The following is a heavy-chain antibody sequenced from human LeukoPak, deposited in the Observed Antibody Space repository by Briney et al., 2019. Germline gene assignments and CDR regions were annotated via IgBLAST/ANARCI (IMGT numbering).Heavy chain of an antibody. CDR1: GFTFSSYW. J-gene: IGHJ4*02. D-gene: IGHD4-17*01. V-gene: IGHV3-74*01. CDR2: INSDGSST. Sequence: PGGSLRLSCAASGFTFSSYWMHWVRQAPGKGLVWVSRINSDGSSTSYADSVKGRFTISRDNAKNTLYLQMNSLRAEDTAVYYCARGPDYDDHGDYWGQGTLVTVSS. CDR3: ARGPDYDDHGDY.